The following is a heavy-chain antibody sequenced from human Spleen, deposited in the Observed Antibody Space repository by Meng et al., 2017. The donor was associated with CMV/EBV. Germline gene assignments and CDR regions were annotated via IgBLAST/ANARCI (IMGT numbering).Heavy chain of an antibody. D-gene: IGHD2-2*01. Sequence: GGPLRLSCAGSGFILSSYEMNWVRQTPGKGLEWVSYISSGDTSIYYADSVKGRFTISRDDAKNSLYLQMNSLRAEDTAVYYCARGLGYCSSTSCLKGVWYFDYWGQGTLDTVSS. CDR1: GFILSSYE. V-gene: IGHV3-48*03. CDR3: ARGLGYCSSTSCLKGVWYFDY. CDR2: ISSGDTSI. J-gene: IGHJ4*02.